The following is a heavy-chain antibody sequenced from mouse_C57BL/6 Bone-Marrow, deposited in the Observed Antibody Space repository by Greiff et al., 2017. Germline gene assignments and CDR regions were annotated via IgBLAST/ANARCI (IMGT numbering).Heavy chain of an antibody. CDR2: ISDGGSYT. V-gene: IGHV5-4*01. CDR3: ARDQALWGFAY. Sequence: EVKLVESGGGLVKPGGSLKLSCAASGFTFSSYAMSWVRQTPEKRLEWVATISDGGSYTYYPDNVKGRFTISRDNAKNNLYLQMSHLKSEDTAMYYCARDQALWGFAYWGQGTLVTVSA. D-gene: IGHD3-2*02. CDR1: GFTFSSYA. J-gene: IGHJ3*01.